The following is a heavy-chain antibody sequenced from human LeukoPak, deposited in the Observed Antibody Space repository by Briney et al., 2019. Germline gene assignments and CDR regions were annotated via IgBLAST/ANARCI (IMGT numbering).Heavy chain of an antibody. CDR3: ARGTEWDDYYYYYMDV. CDR1: GGSFSGYY. D-gene: IGHD1-26*01. Sequence: SETLSLTCAVYGGSFSGYYWSWIRQPPGKGLEWIGEINHSGSTNYNPSLKSRVTISVDTSKNQFSLKLSSVTAADTAVYYCARGTEWDDYYYYYMDVRGKGTTVTVSS. CDR2: INHSGST. V-gene: IGHV4-34*01. J-gene: IGHJ6*03.